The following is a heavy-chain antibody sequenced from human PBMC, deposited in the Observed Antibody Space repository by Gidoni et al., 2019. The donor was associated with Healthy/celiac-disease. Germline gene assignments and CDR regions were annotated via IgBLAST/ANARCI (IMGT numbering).Heavy chain of an antibody. CDR2: IIPILGIA. V-gene: IGHV1-69*04. D-gene: IGHD3-10*01. CDR1: GGTFSSYA. CDR3: ARGLLWFGTLID. Sequence: QVQLVQSGAEVKKPGSSVKVSCQASGGTFSSYAISWVRQAPGQGLDWMGRIIPILGIANYAQKFQGRGTITADKSTSTAYMELSSLRSEDTAVYYCARGLLWFGTLIDWGQGTLVTVSS. J-gene: IGHJ4*02.